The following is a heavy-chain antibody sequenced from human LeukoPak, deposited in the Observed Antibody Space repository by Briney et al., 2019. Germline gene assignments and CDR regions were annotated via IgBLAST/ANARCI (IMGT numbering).Heavy chain of an antibody. V-gene: IGHV3-21*01. Sequence: GGSLRLSRAASGFTFSSYSMNWVRQAPGKGLEWVSSISSSSSYIYYADSVKGRFTISRDNAKNSLYLQMNSLRAEDTAVYYCARACLDLYSSSWSFDYWGQGTLVTVSS. D-gene: IGHD6-13*01. CDR3: ARACLDLYSSSWSFDY. CDR2: ISSSSSYI. J-gene: IGHJ4*02. CDR1: GFTFSSYS.